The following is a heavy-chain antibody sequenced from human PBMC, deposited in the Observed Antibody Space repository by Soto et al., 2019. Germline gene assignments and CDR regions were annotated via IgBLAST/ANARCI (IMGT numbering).Heavy chain of an antibody. J-gene: IGHJ4*02. CDR3: ARHSWFGQLSFGS. CDR1: GGSISSGDHY. D-gene: IGHD3-10*01. CDR2: ILYSGNT. V-gene: IGHV4-30-4*01. Sequence: SETLSLTCTVSGGSISSGDHYWTWIRQPPGKGLEWIGHILYSGNTHYNPALNSRLTISVDTSNNQFSLNLSSVTAADTALYYCARHSWFGQLSFGSWGKGNMVTVSS.